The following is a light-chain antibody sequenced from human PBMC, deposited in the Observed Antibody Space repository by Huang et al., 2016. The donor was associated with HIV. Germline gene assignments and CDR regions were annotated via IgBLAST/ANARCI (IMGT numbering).Light chain of an antibody. V-gene: IGKV3-11*01. CDR3: QQRSKWPLT. Sequence: EIVLTQSPVTLSLSPGDRATLSCRARQSIGTYLAWYQQKSGQAPRLLIYDVSTSAAGVPARCSASGSETDFTLTSASLDPDDVAIYHCQQRSKWPLTFGGGTKVEMK. CDR1: QSIGTY. CDR2: DVS. J-gene: IGKJ4*01.